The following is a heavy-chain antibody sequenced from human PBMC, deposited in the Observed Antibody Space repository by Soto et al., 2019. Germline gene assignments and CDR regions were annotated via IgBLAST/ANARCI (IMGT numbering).Heavy chain of an antibody. CDR1: GGSISSSNW. D-gene: IGHD3-10*02. V-gene: IGHV4-4*02. CDR2: IYHSGST. J-gene: IGHJ6*02. CDR3: ASVRGGYYYAMDV. Sequence: QVQLQESGPGLVKPSGTLSLTCAVSGGSISSSNWWSWVRQPPGKGLEWIGEIYHSGSTNYNPTLKSRVTISVDKSKHQFSLKLSSVTAADTAVYYCASVRGGYYYAMDVWGQGTTVTVSS.